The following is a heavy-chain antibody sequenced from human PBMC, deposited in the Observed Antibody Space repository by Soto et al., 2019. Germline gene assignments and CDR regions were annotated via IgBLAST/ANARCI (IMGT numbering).Heavy chain of an antibody. Sequence: ASVKVSCKASGYTFTNYDINWVRQAPGQELERMGWISTYTGNTNYEQKLQRRVTMTTDTSTSTAYMELRSLRSDDTAVYYCARGYYYGSGRPTPGGMDVWG. J-gene: IGHJ6*02. CDR2: ISTYTGNT. CDR1: GYTFTNYD. CDR3: ARGYYYGSGRPTPGGMDV. V-gene: IGHV1-18*01. D-gene: IGHD3-10*01.